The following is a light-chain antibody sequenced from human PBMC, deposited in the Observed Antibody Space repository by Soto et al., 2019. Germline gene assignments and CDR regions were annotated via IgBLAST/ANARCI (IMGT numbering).Light chain of an antibody. CDR3: QERTNCPRVT. J-gene: IGKJ4*01. CDR1: QSVSSC. V-gene: IGKV3-11*01. Sequence: EIVLTQSPATPSLSPGERATLSCSGSQSVSSCLAWYQRKTGQAPRLLTYDASNMATGITARFSGSGSGTDFTLTISNVDSQDFAVSYCQERTNCPRVTFGGGIKV. CDR2: DAS.